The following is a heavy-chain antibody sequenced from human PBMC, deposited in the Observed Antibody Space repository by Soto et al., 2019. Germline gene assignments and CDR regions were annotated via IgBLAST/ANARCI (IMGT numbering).Heavy chain of an antibody. J-gene: IGHJ5*02. Sequence: ASVKVSCKASGYTFTSYAMHWVRQAPGQRLEWMGWINAGNGNTKYSQKFQGRVTITRDTSASTAYMELSSLRSEDTAVYYCAREGSDSGWSFDPWGQGTLVTVSS. CDR1: GYTFTSYA. CDR2: INAGNGNT. V-gene: IGHV1-3*01. D-gene: IGHD6-19*01. CDR3: AREGSDSGWSFDP.